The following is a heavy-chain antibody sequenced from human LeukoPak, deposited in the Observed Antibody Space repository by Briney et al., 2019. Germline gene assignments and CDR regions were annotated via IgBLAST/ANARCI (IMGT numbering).Heavy chain of an antibody. CDR2: INPNSGGT. Sequence: ASVKVSCKASGYTFTGYYMHWVRQAPGQGLEWMGWINPNSGGTNYAQKFQGRVTMTRDTSISTAYMELSRLRSDDTAVYYCARVGGHCSGGSCYDWFDPWGQGTLVTVSS. D-gene: IGHD2-15*01. CDR1: GYTFTGYY. V-gene: IGHV1-2*02. CDR3: ARVGGHCSGGSCYDWFDP. J-gene: IGHJ5*02.